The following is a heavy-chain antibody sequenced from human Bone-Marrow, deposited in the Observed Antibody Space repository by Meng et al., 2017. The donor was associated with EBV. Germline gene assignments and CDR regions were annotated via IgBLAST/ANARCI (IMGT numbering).Heavy chain of an antibody. CDR2: IYHSGST. Sequence: QVQLQESGPGLVKPSGXLSLTCAVSGGSISSSNWWSWVRQPPGKGLEWIGEIYHSGSTNYNPSLKSRDTISVDTSKNQFSLKLSSVTAADTAVYYCARADYYGSGEGWFDPWGQGTLVTVSS. V-gene: IGHV4-4*02. D-gene: IGHD3-10*01. CDR3: ARADYYGSGEGWFDP. J-gene: IGHJ5*02. CDR1: GGSISSSNW.